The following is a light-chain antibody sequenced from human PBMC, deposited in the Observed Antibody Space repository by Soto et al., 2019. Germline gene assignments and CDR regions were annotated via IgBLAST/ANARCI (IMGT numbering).Light chain of an antibody. CDR1: QSVSSY. J-gene: IGKJ1*01. Sequence: PGERATLSCRASQSVSSYLAWYQEKPGQPPKFLIYDASNRATGIPARFSGSGSGTDFTLTISSLEPEDFAVYYCQRRSNWSTTFGQGTKVDIK. V-gene: IGKV3-11*01. CDR3: QRRSNWSTT. CDR2: DAS.